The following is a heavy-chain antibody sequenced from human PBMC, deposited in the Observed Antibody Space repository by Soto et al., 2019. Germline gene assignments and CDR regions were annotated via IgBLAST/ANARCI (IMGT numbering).Heavy chain of an antibody. D-gene: IGHD1-26*01. CDR3: ARGRWENYIARFFDY. Sequence: SETLSLTCTGSGGSISSYYWSWIRQPPGKGLEWIGYIYYSGSTNYNPSLKSRVTISVDTSKNQFSLKLSSVTAADTAVYYCARGRWENYIARFFDYWGQGTLVTVSS. CDR2: IYYSGST. CDR1: GGSISSYY. J-gene: IGHJ4*02. V-gene: IGHV4-59*01.